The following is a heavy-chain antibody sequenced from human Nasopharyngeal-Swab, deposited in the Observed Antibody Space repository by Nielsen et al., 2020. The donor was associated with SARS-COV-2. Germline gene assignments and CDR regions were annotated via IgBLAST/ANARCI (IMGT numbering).Heavy chain of an antibody. J-gene: IGHJ6*03. CDR2: LNHSGSA. Sequence: SETLSLTCAVYGGSFSASYWGWIRQPPGKGLEWIAELNHSGSANYNPSLKSRVTLSVDTSMNQFSLELSSVTAADTAVYYCARGLSGIVPAPILGLGPYYYYYYMDVWGKGTTVTVSS. V-gene: IGHV4-34*01. CDR3: ARGLSGIVPAPILGLGPYYYYYYMDV. D-gene: IGHD2-2*01. CDR1: GGSFSASY.